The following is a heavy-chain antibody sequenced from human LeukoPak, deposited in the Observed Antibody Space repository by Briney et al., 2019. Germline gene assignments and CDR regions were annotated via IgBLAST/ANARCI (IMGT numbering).Heavy chain of an antibody. Sequence: GASVKVSCKASGYTFTDYYMHWVQQAPGKGLEWMGRVDPEDGETIYAEKFQGRVTITADTSTDTAYMELSSLRSEDTAVYYCATRRSGYCSSTSCYTWFDPWGQGTLVTVSS. CDR2: VDPEDGET. CDR3: ATRRSGYCSSTSCYTWFDP. D-gene: IGHD2-2*02. J-gene: IGHJ5*02. V-gene: IGHV1-69-2*01. CDR1: GYTFTDYY.